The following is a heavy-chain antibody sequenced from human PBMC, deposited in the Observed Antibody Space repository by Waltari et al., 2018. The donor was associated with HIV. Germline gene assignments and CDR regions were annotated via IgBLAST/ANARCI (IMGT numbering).Heavy chain of an antibody. CDR2: FDPEDDET. CDR1: GYTLTELS. D-gene: IGHD3-10*01. J-gene: IGHJ6*02. Sequence: QVQLVQSGAEVKKPGASVKVSCKVSGYTLTELSMNWVRQAPGKGLEWMGKFDPEDDETIYAQKFQRRITITEDTSSDTAYMERSSLTSGDTAVYYCATDFSGMVRAYSYYSLDVWGQGTTVTVSS. V-gene: IGHV1-24*01. CDR3: ATDFSGMVRAYSYYSLDV.